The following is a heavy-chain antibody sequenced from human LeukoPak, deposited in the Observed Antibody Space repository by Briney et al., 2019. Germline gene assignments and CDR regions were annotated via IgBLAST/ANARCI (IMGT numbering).Heavy chain of an antibody. CDR2: MNPNSGNT. CDR1: GYTFTSYD. V-gene: IGHV1-8*01. D-gene: IGHD5-18*01. Sequence: ASVKVSCKASGYTFTSYDINWVRQATGRGLEWMGWMNPNSGNTGYAQKFQGRVTMTRNTSISTAYMELSSLRSEDTAVYYCARVRVRGRGYSYPYYYYYMDVWGKGTTVTISS. CDR3: ARVRVRGRGYSYPYYYYYMDV. J-gene: IGHJ6*03.